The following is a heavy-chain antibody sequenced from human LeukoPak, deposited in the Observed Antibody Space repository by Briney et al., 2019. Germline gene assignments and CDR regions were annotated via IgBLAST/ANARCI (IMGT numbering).Heavy chain of an antibody. J-gene: IGHJ4*02. V-gene: IGHV1-18*01. CDR3: ARDSVDGSGTYYSDSPDY. Sequence: DSVKVSYKASGYTFTSYGISWVRQAPGQGLEWMAWISAYNGNTDYAQNLRGRVTMTTDTSTSTAYMELRSLRSDDTAVYYCARDSVDGSGTYYSDSPDYWGQGTLVTVSS. CDR2: ISAYNGNT. D-gene: IGHD3-10*01. CDR1: GYTFTSYG.